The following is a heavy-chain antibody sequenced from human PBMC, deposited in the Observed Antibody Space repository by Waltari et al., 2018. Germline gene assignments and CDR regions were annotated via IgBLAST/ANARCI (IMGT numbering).Heavy chain of an antibody. D-gene: IGHD1-26*01. Sequence: QVQLQESGPGLVTPSETLSLTCTVSGGSISSYYWSWIRQPPGKGLEWIGYIYYSGSTNYNPSLKSRVTISVDTSKNQFSLKLSSVTAADTAVYYCARDSGSYSDYWGQEPWSPSPQ. V-gene: IGHV4-59*01. CDR3: ARDSGSYSDY. J-gene: IGHJ4*01. CDR1: GGSISSYY. CDR2: IYYSGST.